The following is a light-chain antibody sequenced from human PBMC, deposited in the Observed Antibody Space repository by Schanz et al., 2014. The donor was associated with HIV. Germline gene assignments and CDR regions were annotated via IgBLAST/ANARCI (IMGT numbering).Light chain of an antibody. V-gene: IGKV3-20*01. CDR2: ATS. Sequence: EIVLTQSPGSLSLSPGGRATLSCGASQRLSSSSLAWYQQKRDQPPRLVIYATSTRAAGIPDRFSGTGSGTDFTLTISRLEPEDYAVYYCQQYGSSPWTFGQGTRVDVK. CDR3: QQYGSSPWT. J-gene: IGKJ1*01. CDR1: QRLSSSS.